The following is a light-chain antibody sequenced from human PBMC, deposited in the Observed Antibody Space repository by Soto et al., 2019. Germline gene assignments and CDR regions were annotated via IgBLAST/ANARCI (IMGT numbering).Light chain of an antibody. CDR1: SGDVGGYYY. J-gene: IGLJ1*01. Sequence: QSVLTQPASVSGSPGQSITISCTGTSGDVGGYYYVSWYQQLPGKAPKLMISEVSNRPSGVSNRFSGSKSGNTASLTISGLQAEDEADYYCSSDTAGGTSFGNGTKVTVL. CDR3: SSDTAGGTS. V-gene: IGLV2-14*01. CDR2: EVS.